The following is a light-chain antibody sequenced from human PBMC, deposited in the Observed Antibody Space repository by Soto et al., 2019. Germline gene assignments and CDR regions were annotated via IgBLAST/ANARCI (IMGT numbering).Light chain of an antibody. Sequence: QSVLTQPPSVSGAPGQRVSISCTGSSTNIGAGYGVHWYQQRPGTAPKLLIYRNNQRPSGVPDRFSGSKSGTSASLAISGLRSDDEADYFCATWDDSLNGFYVFGTGTKVTVL. V-gene: IGLV1-47*01. J-gene: IGLJ1*01. CDR2: RNN. CDR1: STNIGAGY. CDR3: ATWDDSLNGFYV.